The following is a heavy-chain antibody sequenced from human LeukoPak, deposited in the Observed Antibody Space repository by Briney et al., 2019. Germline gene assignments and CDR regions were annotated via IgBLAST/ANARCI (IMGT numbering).Heavy chain of an antibody. Sequence: SETLSLTCTVSGGSISRYYWSWIRQPPGKGLEWIGYIYYSGSTNYNPSLKSRVTISVDTSKNQFSLKLSSVTAADTAVYYCARRRGYTIDYWGQGTLVTVSS. CDR3: ARRRGYTIDY. J-gene: IGHJ4*02. CDR2: IYYSGST. D-gene: IGHD2-2*02. CDR1: GGSISRYY. V-gene: IGHV4-59*08.